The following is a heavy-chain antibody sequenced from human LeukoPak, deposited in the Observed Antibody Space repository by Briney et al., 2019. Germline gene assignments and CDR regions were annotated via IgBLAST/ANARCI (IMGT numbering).Heavy chain of an antibody. CDR2: IIPILGIA. J-gene: IGHJ5*02. V-gene: IGHV1-69*04. D-gene: IGHD4-17*01. CDR1: GGTFSSYA. Sequence: APVKVSCKASGGTFSSYAISWVRQAPGQGLEWMGRIIPILGIANYAQKLQGRVTITADKSTSTAYMELSSLRSEDTAVYYCARVPTTVTTSRSNWFDPWGQGTLVTVSS. CDR3: ARVPTTVTTSRSNWFDP.